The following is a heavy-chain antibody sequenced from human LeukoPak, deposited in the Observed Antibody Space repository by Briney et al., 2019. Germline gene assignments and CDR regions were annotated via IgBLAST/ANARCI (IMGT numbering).Heavy chain of an antibody. V-gene: IGHV1-8*01. CDR2: MNPNSGNT. CDR1: GYTFTSYD. D-gene: IGHD3-22*01. Sequence: ASVKVSCKASGYTFTSYDINWVRQATGQGLEWMGWMNPNSGNTGYAQKLQGRVTMTTDTSTSTAYMELRSLRSDDTAVYYCARVRGYYYDSSGYSFDYWGQGTLVTVSS. CDR3: ARVRGYYYDSSGYSFDY. J-gene: IGHJ4*02.